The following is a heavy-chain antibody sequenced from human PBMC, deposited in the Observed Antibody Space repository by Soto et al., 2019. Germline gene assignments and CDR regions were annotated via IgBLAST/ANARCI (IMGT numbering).Heavy chain of an antibody. CDR1: GFTVSSNY. CDR2: IYSGGST. J-gene: IGHJ4*02. V-gene: IGHV3-53*04. D-gene: IGHD6-19*01. CDR3: ARVVMAWLADY. Sequence: EVQLVESGGGLVQPGGSLRLSCAASGFTVSSNYMSWVRQAPGKGLEWVSVIYSGGSTYYADSVKGRFTISRHNSKNTRYLQMNSLRAEDTAVYYCARVVMAWLADYWGQGTLVTVSS.